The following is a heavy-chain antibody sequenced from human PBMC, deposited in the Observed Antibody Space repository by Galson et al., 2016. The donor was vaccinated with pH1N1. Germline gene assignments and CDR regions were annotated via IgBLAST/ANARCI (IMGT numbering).Heavy chain of an antibody. J-gene: IGHJ6*02. V-gene: IGHV3-23*01. D-gene: IGHD2-15*01. CDR2: LSAASTAV. CDR1: GFIFSSYA. CDR3: AKGGRVGGQGYYYALDV. Sequence: SLRLSCAASGFIFSSYAMTWVRQAPGKGLEWVSALSAASTAVYYGNSVKGRFTISRDNSKNTLYLQMNSLRAEDTAVYYCAKGGRVGGQGYYYALDVWGQGTSVTVSS.